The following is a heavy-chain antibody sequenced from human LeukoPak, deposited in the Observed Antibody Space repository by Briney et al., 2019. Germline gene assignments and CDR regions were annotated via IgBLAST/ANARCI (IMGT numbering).Heavy chain of an antibody. Sequence: SETLSLTCAVHGGSFSAYYWSWIRQSPEKGLEWIGEINHSGSTNYNSSLKSRVTISVDTSKNQFSLKLSSVTAADTAVYYCARDATKYYYYYYMDVWGKGTTVTISS. J-gene: IGHJ6*03. CDR2: INHSGST. D-gene: IGHD5-12*01. CDR3: ARDATKYYYYYYMDV. CDR1: GGSFSAYY. V-gene: IGHV4-34*01.